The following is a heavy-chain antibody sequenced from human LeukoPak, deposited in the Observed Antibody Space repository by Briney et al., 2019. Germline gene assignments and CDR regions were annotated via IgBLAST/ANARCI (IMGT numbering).Heavy chain of an antibody. D-gene: IGHD3-22*01. CDR3: QGRRITMIVVVTASSDDFDI. CDR2: IYSGGST. CDR1: GFTVSSNY. V-gene: IGHV3-66*01. J-gene: IGHJ3*02. Sequence: PGGSLRLSCAASGFTVSSNYMSWVRQAPGKGLEWVSFIYSGGSTYYADSVKGRFTISRDNSKNTLYLQMNSLRAEDTAVYYCQGRRITMIVVVTASSDDFDIWGQGTMVTVSS.